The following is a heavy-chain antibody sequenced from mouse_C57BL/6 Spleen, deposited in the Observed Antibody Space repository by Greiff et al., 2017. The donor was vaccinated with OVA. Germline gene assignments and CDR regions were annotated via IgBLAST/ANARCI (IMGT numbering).Heavy chain of an antibody. V-gene: IGHV1-15*01. D-gene: IGHD2-2*01. CDR2: IDPETGGT. Sequence: VQLQQSGAELVRPGASVTLSCKASGYTFTDYEMHWVKQTPVHGLEWIGAIDPETGGTAYNQKFKGKAILTADKSSSTAYMELRSLTSEDSAVYYCTSSISTMVRAWFAYWGQGTLVTVSA. CDR3: TSSISTMVRAWFAY. CDR1: GYTFTDYE. J-gene: IGHJ3*01.